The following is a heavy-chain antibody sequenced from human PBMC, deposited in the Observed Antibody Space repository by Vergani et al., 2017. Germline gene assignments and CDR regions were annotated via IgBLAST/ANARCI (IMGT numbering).Heavy chain of an antibody. Sequence: QVQLQESGPGLVKPSETLSLTCTVSGGSISSYYWSWIRQPPGKGLEWIGYIYYSGSTNYNPSLKSRVTMSVATSKNQFSLKLSSVTAADTAVYYCARVARITIFGVARGAFDIWGQGTMVTVSS. V-gene: IGHV4-59*01. CDR2: IYYSGST. CDR1: GGSISSYY. D-gene: IGHD3-3*01. J-gene: IGHJ3*02. CDR3: ARVARITIFGVARGAFDI.